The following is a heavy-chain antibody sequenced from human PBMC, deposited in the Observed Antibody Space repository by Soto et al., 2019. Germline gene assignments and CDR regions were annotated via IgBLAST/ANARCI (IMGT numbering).Heavy chain of an antibody. CDR2: IYYSGTT. D-gene: IGHD6-13*01. CDR1: GGSISSGDFC. Sequence: SETLSLTCTVSGGSISSGDFCWSWIRQPPGKGLEWIGYIYYSGTTYYNPSLKSRVTISVDTSKNQFSLKVSSVTAADTAVYYCAREGGYSTTTDYWGQGTLVTVSS. J-gene: IGHJ4*02. V-gene: IGHV4-30-4*01. CDR3: AREGGYSTTTDY.